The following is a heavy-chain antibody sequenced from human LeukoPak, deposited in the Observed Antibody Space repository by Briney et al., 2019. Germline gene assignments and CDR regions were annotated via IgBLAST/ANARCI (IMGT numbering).Heavy chain of an antibody. J-gene: IGHJ4*02. V-gene: IGHV4-59*10. CDR1: GGSFSGYY. CDR3: ASYDFWSGYGHY. Sequence: SETLSLTCAVYGGSFSGYYCSWIRQPPGKGLEWIGRIYTSGSNNYNPSLKSRVTISVDTSKNQFSLKLSSVTAADTAVYYCASYDFWSGYGHYWGQGTLVTVSS. D-gene: IGHD3-3*01. CDR2: IYTSGSN.